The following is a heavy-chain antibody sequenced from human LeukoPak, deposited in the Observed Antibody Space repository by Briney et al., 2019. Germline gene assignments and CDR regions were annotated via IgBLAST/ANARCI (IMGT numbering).Heavy chain of an antibody. CDR3: AREGEEAYYDSSGYSLYYFDY. CDR1: GGTFSSYA. D-gene: IGHD3-22*01. V-gene: IGHV1-69*04. CDR2: IIPILGIA. J-gene: IGHJ4*02. Sequence: SVKVSCKASGGTFSSYAISWVRQAPGQGLEWMGRIIPILGIANYAQKFQGRVTITADKSTSTAYMELSSLRSEDTAVYYCAREGEEAYYDSSGYSLYYFDYWGQGTLVTVSS.